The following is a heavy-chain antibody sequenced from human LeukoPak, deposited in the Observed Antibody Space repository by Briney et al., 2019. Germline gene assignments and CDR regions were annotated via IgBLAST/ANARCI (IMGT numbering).Heavy chain of an antibody. CDR3: ATSPPTYSGYYFDY. CDR2: ISYDGSNK. Sequence: PGRSLRLSCAASGFTFSSYAMHWVRQAPGKGLEWVAVISYDGSNKYYADSVKGRFTISRDNSKNTLYLQMNSLRAEDTAVYYCATSPPTYSGYYFDYWGQGTLVTVSS. CDR1: GFTFSSYA. J-gene: IGHJ4*02. D-gene: IGHD5-12*01. V-gene: IGHV3-30*04.